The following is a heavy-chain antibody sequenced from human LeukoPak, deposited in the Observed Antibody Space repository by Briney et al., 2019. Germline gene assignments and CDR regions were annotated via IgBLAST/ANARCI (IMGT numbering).Heavy chain of an antibody. CDR3: ARGGQQLARSWYFDL. V-gene: IGHV4-61*05. CDR2: IYYSGNT. Sequence: PSETLSLTCTVSGGSISSSSYYWGWIRQPPGKGLEWIGYIYYSGNTNYNPSLKSRVTIAADTSKNQFFLKLSYVTTADTAVYYCARGGQQLARSWYFDLWGRGTLVVVSS. J-gene: IGHJ2*01. D-gene: IGHD6-13*01. CDR1: GGSISSSSYY.